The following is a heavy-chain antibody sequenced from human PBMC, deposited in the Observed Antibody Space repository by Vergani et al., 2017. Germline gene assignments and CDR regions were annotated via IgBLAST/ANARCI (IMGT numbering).Heavy chain of an antibody. CDR3: ASPRGYSYGYLGY. V-gene: IGHV3-21*04. CDR1: GFTFSSYS. Sequence: EVQLVESGGGLVKPGGSLRLSCAASGFTFSSYSMNWVRQAPGKGLEWVSSISSSSSYIYYADSVKGRFTISRDNAKNSLYLQMNSLRAEDTAVYYCASPRGYSYGYLGYWGQGTLVTVSS. D-gene: IGHD5-18*01. CDR2: ISSSSSYI. J-gene: IGHJ4*02.